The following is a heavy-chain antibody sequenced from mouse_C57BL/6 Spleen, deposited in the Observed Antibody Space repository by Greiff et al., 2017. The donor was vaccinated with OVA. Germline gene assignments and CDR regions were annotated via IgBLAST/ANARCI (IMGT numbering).Heavy chain of an antibody. Sequence: QVQLKQPGAELVRPGSSVKLSCKASGYTFTSYWMHWVKQRPIQGLEWIGNIDPSDSETHYNQQFKDKATLTVDKSSSTAYMQLSSLTSEDSAVYYCARKGIGSLWAMDYWGQGTSVTVSS. V-gene: IGHV1-52*01. CDR1: GYTFTSYW. D-gene: IGHD1-1*01. J-gene: IGHJ4*01. CDR2: IDPSDSET. CDR3: ARKGIGSLWAMDY.